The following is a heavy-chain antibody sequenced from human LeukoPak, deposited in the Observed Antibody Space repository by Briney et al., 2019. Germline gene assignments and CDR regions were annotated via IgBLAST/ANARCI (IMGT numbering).Heavy chain of an antibody. CDR2: ISGSGGST. CDR1: GFTFSSYA. Sequence: GESLKISCAASGFTFSSYAMSWVRQAPGKGLEWVSAISGSGGSTYYADSVKGRFTISRDNSKNTLYLQMNSLRAEDTAVYYCAKVRITFGGVIAHDAFDIWGQGTMVTVSS. CDR3: AKVRITFGGVIAHDAFDI. V-gene: IGHV3-23*01. D-gene: IGHD3-16*02. J-gene: IGHJ3*02.